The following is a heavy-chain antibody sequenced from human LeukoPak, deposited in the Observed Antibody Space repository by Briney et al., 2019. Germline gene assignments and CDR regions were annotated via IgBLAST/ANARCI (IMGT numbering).Heavy chain of an antibody. D-gene: IGHD4-17*01. Sequence: SGTLSLTCAVSGGSISSSNWWSWVRQPPGKGLEWIGEIYHSGSTNYNPSLKSRVTISVDTSKNQFSLKLSSVTAADTAVYYCARRLSLEYGDYLTWVLDYWGQGTLVTVSS. V-gene: IGHV4-4*02. J-gene: IGHJ4*02. CDR3: ARRLSLEYGDYLTWVLDY. CDR2: IYHSGST. CDR1: GGSISSSNW.